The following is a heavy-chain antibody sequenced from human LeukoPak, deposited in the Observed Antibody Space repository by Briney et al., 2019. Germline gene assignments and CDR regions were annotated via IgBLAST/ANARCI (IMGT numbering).Heavy chain of an antibody. CDR1: GGSISSYY. Sequence: SETLSLTCTVSGGSISSYYWSWIRQPPGKGLEWIGYIYYSGSTNYNPSLKSRVTISVDTSKNQFSLKLSSVTAADTAVYYCAGVKGSFHTYNWFDPWGQGTLVTVSS. D-gene: IGHD6-13*01. CDR2: IYYSGST. V-gene: IGHV4-59*12. J-gene: IGHJ5*02. CDR3: AGVKGSFHTYNWFDP.